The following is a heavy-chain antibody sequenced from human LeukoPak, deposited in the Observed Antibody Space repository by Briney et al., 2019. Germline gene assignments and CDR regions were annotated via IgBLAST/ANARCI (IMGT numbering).Heavy chain of an antibody. V-gene: IGHV3-30-3*01. D-gene: IGHD3-9*01. J-gene: IGHJ4*02. CDR2: ISYGGSNK. CDR3: ARAQGRYFDWAYFDY. CDR1: GFTFSSYA. Sequence: PGRSLRLSCAASGFTFSSYAMHWVRQAPGKGLEWVAVISYGGSNKYYADSVKGRFTISRDNSKNTLYLQMNSLRAEDTAVYYCARAQGRYFDWAYFDYWGQGTLVTVSS.